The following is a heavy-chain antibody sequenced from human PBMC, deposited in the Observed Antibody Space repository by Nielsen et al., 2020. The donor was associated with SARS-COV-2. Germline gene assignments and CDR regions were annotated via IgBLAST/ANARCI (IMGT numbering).Heavy chain of an antibody. CDR1: GGSISSGGYY. D-gene: IGHD4-17*01. V-gene: IGHV4-31*03. Sequence: SETLSLTCTVSGGSISSGGYYWSWIRQHPGKGLEWIGYIYYSGSTYYNPSLKSRVTISVDTSKNQFSLKLSSVTAADTAVYYCAKRDYGDHYYAMDVWGQGTTVTVSS. J-gene: IGHJ6*02. CDR3: AKRDYGDHYYAMDV. CDR2: IYYSGST.